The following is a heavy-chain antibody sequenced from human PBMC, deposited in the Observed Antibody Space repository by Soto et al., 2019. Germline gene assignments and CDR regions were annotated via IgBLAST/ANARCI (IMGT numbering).Heavy chain of an antibody. CDR1: GFTFSSYA. J-gene: IGHJ4*02. CDR3: AKNYYFDS. V-gene: IGHV3-23*01. CDR2: INGGGGAT. Sequence: GGSLRLSCAASGFTFSSYAMSWVRQAPGKGLEWVSGINGGGGATNFADSVKGRFTISRDDSKKTLYLQMNSLRAEDTAVYYCAKNYYFDSWGQGTRVTVSS.